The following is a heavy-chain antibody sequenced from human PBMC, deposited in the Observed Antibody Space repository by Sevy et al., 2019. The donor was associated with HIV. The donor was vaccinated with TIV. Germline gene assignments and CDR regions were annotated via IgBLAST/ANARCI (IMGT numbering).Heavy chain of an antibody. D-gene: IGHD2-21*02. J-gene: IGHJ3*02. CDR1: GGSINSDH. Sequence: SETLSLTCTVSGGSINSDHWNWIRQPPGKGLEWIGYVYYTGGTNYNPSLKNRVTISVDSTKNQFSIKLTSVTAADTAVYYCARRNDCDIWGQGTMVTVSS. V-gene: IGHV4-59*08. CDR2: VYYTGGT. CDR3: ARRNDCDI.